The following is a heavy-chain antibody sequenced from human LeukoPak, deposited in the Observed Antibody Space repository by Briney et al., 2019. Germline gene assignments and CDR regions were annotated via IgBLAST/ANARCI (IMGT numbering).Heavy chain of an antibody. CDR3: VSRTSSGWYDF. Sequence: GGSLRLSCSASGFTFSAYSMHWVRQAPGKGLEYVSAINSNGGSTYYGDSVKGRFTISRDNSKNTLYPQMSSLRGEDTAMYYCVSRTSSGWYDFWGQGTLVIVSS. D-gene: IGHD6-19*01. J-gene: IGHJ5*01. CDR1: GFTFSAYS. CDR2: INSNGGST. V-gene: IGHV3-64D*09.